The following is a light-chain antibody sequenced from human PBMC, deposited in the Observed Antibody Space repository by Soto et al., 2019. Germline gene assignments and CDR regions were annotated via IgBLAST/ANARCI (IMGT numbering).Light chain of an antibody. CDR2: DVS. CDR1: NSVVGGYDY. CDR3: TSYTSSNTHV. Sequence: QSALTQPASVSGSPGQSITISCTGTNSVVGGYDYVSWLQQHPGKVPKLIIYDVSSRPSGVSNRFSGSKSGNTASLTISGLEADDEADYSCTSYTSSNTHVFGGGTKVTVL. V-gene: IGLV2-14*01. J-gene: IGLJ1*01.